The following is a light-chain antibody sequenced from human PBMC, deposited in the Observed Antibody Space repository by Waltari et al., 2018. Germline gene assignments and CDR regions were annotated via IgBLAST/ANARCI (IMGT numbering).Light chain of an antibody. J-gene: IGKJ5*01. Sequence: VTMTQSPLSLPVTLGQPASISCTSSPSLVHGDGNTHLTWFQQRPGQSPRRLIYKVSNRDSGVPDRFSGSGAGADFTLKITRVEAEDVGVYYCMQGTHWPPITFGQGTRLEIK. CDR2: KVS. CDR3: MQGTHWPPIT. V-gene: IGKV2-30*02. CDR1: PSLVHGDGNTH.